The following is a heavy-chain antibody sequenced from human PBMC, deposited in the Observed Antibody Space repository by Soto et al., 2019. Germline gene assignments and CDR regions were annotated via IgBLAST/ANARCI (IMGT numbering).Heavy chain of an antibody. CDR3: AKERSSGWSFDY. CDR2: ISPDGSNE. CDR1: EFIFNKYA. V-gene: IGHV3-30-3*01. D-gene: IGHD6-19*01. Sequence: GGSVRLSCAASEFIFNKYAMLWVRQPPGKGLEWVAIISPDGSNENYADSVKGRFTISRDNSRNTVYLQIDSLRAEDTAVFYCAKERSSGWSFDYWGQGTLVTVSS. J-gene: IGHJ4*02.